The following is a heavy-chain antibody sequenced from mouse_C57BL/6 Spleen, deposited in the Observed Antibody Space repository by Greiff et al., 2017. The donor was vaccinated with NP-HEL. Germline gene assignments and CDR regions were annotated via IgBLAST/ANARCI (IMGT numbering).Heavy chain of an antibody. CDR2: INPNNGGT. CDR1: GYTFTDYY. J-gene: IGHJ2*01. CDR3: ARGVITTVPFDY. V-gene: IGHV1-26*01. D-gene: IGHD1-1*01. Sequence: VQLQQSGPELVKPGASVKISCKASGYTFTDYYMNWVKQSHGKSLEWIGDINPNNGGTSYNQKFKGKATLTVDKSSSTAYMELRSLTSEDSAVYYCARGVITTVPFDYWGQGTTLTVSS.